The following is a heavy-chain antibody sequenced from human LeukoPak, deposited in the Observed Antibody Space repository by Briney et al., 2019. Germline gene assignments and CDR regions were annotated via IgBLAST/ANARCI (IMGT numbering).Heavy chain of an antibody. D-gene: IGHD3-9*01. CDR2: IYDSGST. CDR1: GGSISSYY. Sequence: SETLSLTCTVSGGSISSYYWSWIRQPPGKGLEWIGYIYDSGSTNYNPSLKSRVIISVDTSKNQFSLKLSSVTAADTAVYYCARFRGMYHGLLTGYQKTEFYFEYWGQGTLVTVSS. CDR3: ARFRGMYHGLLTGYQKTEFYFEY. V-gene: IGHV4-59*01. J-gene: IGHJ4*02.